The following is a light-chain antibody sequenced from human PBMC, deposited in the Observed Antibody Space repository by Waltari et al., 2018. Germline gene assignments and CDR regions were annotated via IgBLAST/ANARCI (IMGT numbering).Light chain of an antibody. CDR1: ESLLIHDGKMY. V-gene: IGKV2-30*01. CDR3: MLGTRPWT. CDR2: QVS. Sequence: EVVMTQSPVSLSVTLGQPASISCRGSESLLIHDGKMYLNWFHQRPGQSPRRLLYQVSDRDSGVPDRFSGSGSGADFTLRISRVEAEGAGLYFCMLGTRPWTFGPGTKVEIK. J-gene: IGKJ1*01.